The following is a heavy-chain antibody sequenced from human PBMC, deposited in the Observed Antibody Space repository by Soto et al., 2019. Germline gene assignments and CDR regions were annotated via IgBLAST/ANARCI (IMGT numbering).Heavy chain of an antibody. J-gene: IGHJ3*02. CDR3: AKSHIVATIWSQADI. CDR1: GFTLSRYA. CDR2: ISGSGGST. D-gene: IGHD5-12*01. V-gene: IGHV3-23*01. Sequence: PGGTLRLSCAASGFTLSRYAMSWVRQAPGKGLEWVSAISGSGGSTYYADSVKGRFTISRDNSKNTLYLQMNSLRAEDTAVYYCAKSHIVATIWSQADIWGQGTMVTVSS.